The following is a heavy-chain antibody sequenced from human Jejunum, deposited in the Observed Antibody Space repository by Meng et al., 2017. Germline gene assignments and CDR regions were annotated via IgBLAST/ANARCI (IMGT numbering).Heavy chain of an antibody. D-gene: IGHD7-27*01. CDR1: GLSFKSYC. Sequence: PVRSLSFACEALGLSFKSYCRAGVRQAPGKGREWVSSIILLCQYKYYADSVKGRFTISIDYAENSLFLQMDSLRSEDTAVYYCARSLGIVSYSFDDWGQGTLVTVSS. V-gene: IGHV3-21*01. CDR3: ARSLGIVSYSFDD. J-gene: IGHJ4*02. CDR2: IILLCQYK.